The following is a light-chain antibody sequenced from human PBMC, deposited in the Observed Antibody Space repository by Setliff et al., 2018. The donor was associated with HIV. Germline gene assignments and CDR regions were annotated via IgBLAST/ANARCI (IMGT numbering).Light chain of an antibody. J-gene: IGLJ1*01. Sequence: QSVLTQPASVCGSPGQSITISCTGTSSDIGSSNFVSWYQQHPGKAPKVMIYNVDKRPSGVSNRFSGSKSGNTASLTISGLQTEDEADYYCSSYSINNLYVFATGTKV. CDR1: SSDIGSSNF. V-gene: IGLV2-14*03. CDR3: SSYSINNLYV. CDR2: NVD.